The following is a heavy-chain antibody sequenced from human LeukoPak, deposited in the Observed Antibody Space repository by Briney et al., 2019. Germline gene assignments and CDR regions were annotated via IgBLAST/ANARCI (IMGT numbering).Heavy chain of an antibody. V-gene: IGHV4-38-2*02. CDR3: ARDSGPINYYGSGRYFDY. CDR2: IYHSGST. J-gene: IGHJ4*02. CDR1: GYSISGGYY. D-gene: IGHD3-10*01. Sequence: SETLSLTCTVSGYSISGGYYWGWIRQPPGKGLEWIGSIYHSGSTYYNPSLKSRVTISVDTSKNQFSLKLSSVTAADTAVYYCARDSGPINYYGSGRYFDYWGQGTLVTVSS.